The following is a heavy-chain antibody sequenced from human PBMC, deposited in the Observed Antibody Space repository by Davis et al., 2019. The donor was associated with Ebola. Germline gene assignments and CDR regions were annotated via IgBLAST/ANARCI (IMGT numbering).Heavy chain of an antibody. CDR1: GFTFSSYA. CDR2: ISGSGGSA. V-gene: IGHV3-23*01. J-gene: IGHJ3*02. CDR3: ARAVGFHVWGNNPTPDAFDI. Sequence: GGSLRLSCAASGFTFSSYAMSWVRQAPGQGLDWVSTISGSGGSAHYADSVKGRFTFSRDNSKNTLYLQMNSLRAEDTAVYYCARAVGFHVWGNNPTPDAFDIWGQGTMVTVSS. D-gene: IGHD3-16*01.